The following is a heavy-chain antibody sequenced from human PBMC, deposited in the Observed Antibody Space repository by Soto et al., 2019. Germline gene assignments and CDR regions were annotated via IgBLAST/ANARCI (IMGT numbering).Heavy chain of an antibody. Sequence: GGSLRLSCAASGFTFSNAWMIWVRQAPGKGLEWVGRIKSKTDGGTTDYAAPVKGRFTISRDDSKNTLYLQMNSLKTEDTAVYYCTTLPHCSGGSCYFPYFDYWGQGALVTVSS. V-gene: IGHV3-15*01. D-gene: IGHD2-15*01. CDR3: TTLPHCSGGSCYFPYFDY. CDR2: IKSKTDGGTT. CDR1: GFTFSNAW. J-gene: IGHJ4*02.